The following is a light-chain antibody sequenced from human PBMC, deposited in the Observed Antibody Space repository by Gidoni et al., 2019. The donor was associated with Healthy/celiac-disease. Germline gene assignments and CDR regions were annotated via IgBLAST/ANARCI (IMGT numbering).Light chain of an antibody. Sequence: SSELTQDPAVSVALGRTVRITCQGDSLRSYYASWYQQKPGQATVLVIYDKNNRPSGIPDRFSGSNSGNTASLTITGTQAEDEADYYCNSRDSSGNHWVFGGGTKLTVL. J-gene: IGLJ3*02. CDR1: SLRSYY. CDR2: DKN. V-gene: IGLV3-19*01. CDR3: NSRDSSGNHWV.